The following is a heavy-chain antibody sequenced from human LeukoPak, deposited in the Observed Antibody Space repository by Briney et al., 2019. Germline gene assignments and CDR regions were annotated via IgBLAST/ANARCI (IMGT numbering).Heavy chain of an antibody. Sequence: ASVKVSCKTPGYTFTAYYIHWVRQAPGQGLEWMGWIKPSSGGTNYAQNFQGRVTMTRDTSINTAYMELSRLRSDDTAVYYCARDLMVRGPMDVWGKGTTVTVSS. CDR3: ARDLMVRGPMDV. J-gene: IGHJ6*03. CDR2: IKPSSGGT. CDR1: GYTFTAYY. D-gene: IGHD3-10*01. V-gene: IGHV1-2*02.